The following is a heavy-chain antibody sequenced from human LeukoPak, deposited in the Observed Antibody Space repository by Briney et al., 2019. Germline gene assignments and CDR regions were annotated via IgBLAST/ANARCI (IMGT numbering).Heavy chain of an antibody. CDR3: AREWALPGAYYMDV. CDR2: ISSDGSST. J-gene: IGHJ6*03. CDR1: GFTFRTCW. V-gene: IGHV3-74*01. Sequence: GGSLRLSCAASGFTFRTCWMHWVRQVPGKGLVWVSRISSDGSSTIYADSVKGRFTISRDNANNTLYLQMNSLRGEDTAVYYCAREWALPGAYYMDVWGKGTTVTVSS. D-gene: IGHD1-26*01.